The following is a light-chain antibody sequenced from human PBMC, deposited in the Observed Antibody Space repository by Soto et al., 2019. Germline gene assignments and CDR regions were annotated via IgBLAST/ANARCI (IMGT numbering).Light chain of an antibody. V-gene: IGLV2-8*01. CDR2: EVS. Sequence: QSALTQPPSASGSPGQSVTISCTGSRSDVGGHNHVSWYQQHPGKAPKLMIYEVSKRPSGVPGRFSGSKSVNTASLTVTGLQAEDEADYYCSSYAGNMNLIFGGGTKVTVL. CDR3: SSYAGNMNLI. J-gene: IGLJ2*01. CDR1: RSDVGGHNH.